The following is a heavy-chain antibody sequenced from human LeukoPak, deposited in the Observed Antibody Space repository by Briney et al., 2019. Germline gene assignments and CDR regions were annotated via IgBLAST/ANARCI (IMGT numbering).Heavy chain of an antibody. J-gene: IGHJ4*02. Sequence: ASVKVSCKASGYTFTGYYIHWVRQAPGQGLEWMGWINPNSGGTNYAQIFQGRVTMTGDTSISTAFMELSRLRFDETAVYYCARVGGSSPLLPFDYWGQGTLVTVSS. CDR1: GYTFTGYY. V-gene: IGHV1-2*02. D-gene: IGHD5-18*01. CDR2: INPNSGGT. CDR3: ARVGGSSPLLPFDY.